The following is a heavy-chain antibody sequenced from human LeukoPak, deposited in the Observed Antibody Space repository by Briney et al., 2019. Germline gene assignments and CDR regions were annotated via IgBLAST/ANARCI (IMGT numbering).Heavy chain of an antibody. D-gene: IGHD3-3*02. Sequence: GGSLRLSCAASGFTFTSYSMNWVRQAQGKGLEWVSITRSSNGHIYYADSVKGRFTISRDKAKKSLYLQMNSLRAEDTAVYYCARGEGPSTLDYWGQGTLVTVSS. CDR3: ARGEGPSTLDY. J-gene: IGHJ4*02. CDR2: TRSSNGHI. CDR1: GFTFTSYS. V-gene: IGHV3-21*01.